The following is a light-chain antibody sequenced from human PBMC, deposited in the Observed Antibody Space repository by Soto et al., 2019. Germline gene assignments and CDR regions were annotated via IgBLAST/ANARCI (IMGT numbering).Light chain of an antibody. CDR1: ESVRSNT. Sequence: EIVLTQSPGALTLSPGERATHSCRASESVRSNTLAWYQQKLGRAPRLLISGASRRATGIPDRFSGSGSGTDFTLTITSLEPEDFAVYYCQQYGTSPRTFCQGTRLEIK. CDR3: QQYGTSPRT. V-gene: IGKV3-20*01. J-gene: IGKJ5*01. CDR2: GAS.